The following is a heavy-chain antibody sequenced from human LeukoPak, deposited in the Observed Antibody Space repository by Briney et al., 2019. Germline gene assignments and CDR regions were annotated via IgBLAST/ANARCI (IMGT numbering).Heavy chain of an antibody. CDR2: IYYSGST. Sequence: SETLSLTCTVSGGSISSSSYYWGWIRQPPGKGLEWIGSIYYSGSTYYNPSLKSRVTISVDTSKNQFSLKLSSVTAADTAVYYCARRYGDTDYWGQGTLVTVSS. CDR3: ARRYGDTDY. D-gene: IGHD4-17*01. J-gene: IGHJ4*02. V-gene: IGHV4-39*07. CDR1: GGSISSSSYY.